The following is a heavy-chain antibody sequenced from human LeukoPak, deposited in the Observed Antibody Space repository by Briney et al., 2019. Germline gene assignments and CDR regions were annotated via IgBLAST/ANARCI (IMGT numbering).Heavy chain of an antibody. J-gene: IGHJ4*02. CDR1: GFTLSSYG. CDR3: AKDPYYYDSSGYLDY. CDR2: IWYDGSNK. V-gene: IGHV3-33*06. Sequence: GGSLRISCAASGFTLSSYGMHWFRQAPGKGLEWVAVIWYDGSNKYYADSVKGRFTISRDNSKNTLYLQMNSLRAEDTAVYYCAKDPYYYDSSGYLDYWGQGTLVTVSS. D-gene: IGHD3-22*01.